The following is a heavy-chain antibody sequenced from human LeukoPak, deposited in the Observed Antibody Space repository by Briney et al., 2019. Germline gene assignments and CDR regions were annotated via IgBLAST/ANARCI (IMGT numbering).Heavy chain of an antibody. Sequence: SETLSLTCAVYGGSFSGYYWSWIRQPPGKGLEWIGEINHSGSTNYNPSLKSRVTISVDTSKNQFSLKLSSVTAADTAVYYCAGHTNSFDYWGQGTLVTVSS. CDR2: INHSGST. CDR3: AGHTNSFDY. CDR1: GGSFSGYY. V-gene: IGHV4-34*01. J-gene: IGHJ4*02.